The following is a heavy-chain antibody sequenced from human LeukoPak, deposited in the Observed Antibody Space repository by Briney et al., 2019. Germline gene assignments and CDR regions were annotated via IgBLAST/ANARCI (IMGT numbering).Heavy chain of an antibody. J-gene: IGHJ6*03. D-gene: IGHD2-15*01. CDR1: GGSISSYY. V-gene: IGHV4-59*08. CDR2: IYYSGST. CDR3: ARDVLYYYYYMDV. Sequence: SETLSLTCTVSGGSISSYYWSWIRQLPGKGLEWIGYIYYSGSTNYNPSLKSRVTISVDRSKNQFSLKLSSVTAADTAVYYCARDVLYYYYYMDVWGKGTTVTVSS.